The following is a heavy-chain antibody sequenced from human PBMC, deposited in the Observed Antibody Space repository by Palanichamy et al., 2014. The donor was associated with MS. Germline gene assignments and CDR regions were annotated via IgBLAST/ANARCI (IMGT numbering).Heavy chain of an antibody. J-gene: IGHJ5*02. CDR1: GSSFNTYS. D-gene: IGHD5-12*01. CDR2: IKHGGII. CDR3: ARSRGQSGNDYSSWFDP. V-gene: IGHV4-34*01. Sequence: QVQLQQWGAGLLKPSESLSLTCGVYGSSFNTYSWTWIRSPRRGLEWIGEIKHGGIINYNPSLKSRVTMSADTSKMQFSLRLTSVTAADTAAYFCARSRGQSGNDYSSWFDPWGQGTLVTVSS.